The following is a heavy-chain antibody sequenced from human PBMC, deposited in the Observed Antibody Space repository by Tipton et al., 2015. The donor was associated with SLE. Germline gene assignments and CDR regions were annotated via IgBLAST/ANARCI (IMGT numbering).Heavy chain of an antibody. J-gene: IGHJ6*03. Sequence: TLSLTCTVSGGSINIYYWSWVRQSPGEGLEWIGYIFHSGSTNSNPSLKSRVAMSLDTSKNHFSLKLSSVTAADTAVYYCARARSEDTFWRDHVYYYYYMDVWGRGTTVTVSS. CDR3: ARARSEDTFWRDHVYYYYYMDV. D-gene: IGHD3-3*01. V-gene: IGHV4-59*12. CDR2: IFHSGST. CDR1: GGSINIYY.